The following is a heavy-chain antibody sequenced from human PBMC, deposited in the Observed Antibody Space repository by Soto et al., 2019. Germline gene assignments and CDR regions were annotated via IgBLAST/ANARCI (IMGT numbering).Heavy chain of an antibody. Sequence: EVPLVESGGGLVQPGGSLRLSCAASGFTFNSHTMNRVRQAPGKGLEWLSYISDSSASIYYADSVKGRFTVSRDNAKNSLYLQMNSLRAEDTAVYYCTRELGATGYWGQGTLVTVSS. CDR2: ISDSSASI. CDR3: TRELGATGY. D-gene: IGHD1-26*01. J-gene: IGHJ4*02. CDR1: GFTFNSHT. V-gene: IGHV3-48*04.